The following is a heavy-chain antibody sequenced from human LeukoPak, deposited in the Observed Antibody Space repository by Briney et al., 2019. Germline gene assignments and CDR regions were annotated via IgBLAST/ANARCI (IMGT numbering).Heavy chain of an antibody. V-gene: IGHV3-9*01. CDR3: AKDRGSGPAGGAFDI. D-gene: IGHD6-19*01. Sequence: GGSLRLSCAASGFSVSDNYMSWVRQAPGKGLEWVSGISWNSGSIGYADSVKGRFTISRDNAKNSLYLQMNSLRAEDTALYYCAKDRGSGPAGGAFDIWGQGTMVTVSS. CDR2: ISWNSGSI. J-gene: IGHJ3*02. CDR1: GFSVSDNY.